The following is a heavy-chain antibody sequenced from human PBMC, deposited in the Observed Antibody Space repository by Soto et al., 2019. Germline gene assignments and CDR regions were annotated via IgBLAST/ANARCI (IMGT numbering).Heavy chain of an antibody. CDR3: ARERPDGAWLAP. Sequence: PSETLSLTCTVSGGSISSGDYYWSWIRQPPGKGLEWIGYIYYSGSTYYNPSLKSRVTISVDTSKNQFSLKLSSVTAADTAVYYCARERPDGAWLAPWGQGTLVTVSS. CDR1: GGSISSGDYY. CDR2: IYYSGST. J-gene: IGHJ5*02. D-gene: IGHD6-6*01. V-gene: IGHV4-30-4*01.